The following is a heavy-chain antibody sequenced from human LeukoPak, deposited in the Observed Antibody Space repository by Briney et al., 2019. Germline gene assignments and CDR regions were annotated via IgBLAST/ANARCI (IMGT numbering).Heavy chain of an antibody. J-gene: IGHJ4*02. V-gene: IGHV4-4*07. CDR3: ARGTELTRTSGHYSFDY. CDR1: AGSINTYF. D-gene: IGHD1-7*01. CDR2: ITGSGTA. Sequence: SETLSLTCTVSAGSINTYFWTWVRQPAGKGLEWIGRITGSGTAFYNPSLESRVTISLDTANYQLFLRMTSVSAADTAVYYCARGTELTRTSGHYSFDYWGQGTLVSVSS.